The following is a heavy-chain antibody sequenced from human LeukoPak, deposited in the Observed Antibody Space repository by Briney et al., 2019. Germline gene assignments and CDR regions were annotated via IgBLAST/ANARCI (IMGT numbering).Heavy chain of an antibody. V-gene: IGHV3-30*18. Sequence: GGSLRLSCAASGFTFSSYGMHWVRQAPGKGLEWVAVISYDGSNKYYADSVKGRFTISRDNSKNTLYLQMSSLRAEDTAVYYCAKDRSPAIYGDYVDNWFDPWGQGTLVTVSS. J-gene: IGHJ5*02. CDR1: GFTFSSYG. D-gene: IGHD4-17*01. CDR3: AKDRSPAIYGDYVDNWFDP. CDR2: ISYDGSNK.